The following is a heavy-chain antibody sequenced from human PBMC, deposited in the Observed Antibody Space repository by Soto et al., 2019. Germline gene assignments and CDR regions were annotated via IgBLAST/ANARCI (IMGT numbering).Heavy chain of an antibody. V-gene: IGHV3-33*01. J-gene: IGHJ4*02. CDR3: ARSAPNYDFWSGYPPDDY. CDR1: GFTFSSYG. Sequence: QVQLVESGGDVVQPGRSLRLSCAASGFTFSSYGMHWVRQAPGKGLEWVAVIWYDGSNKYYADSVKGRFTISRDNSKNTLYLQMNSLRAEDTAVYYCARSAPNYDFWSGYPPDDYWGQGTLVTVSS. D-gene: IGHD3-3*01. CDR2: IWYDGSNK.